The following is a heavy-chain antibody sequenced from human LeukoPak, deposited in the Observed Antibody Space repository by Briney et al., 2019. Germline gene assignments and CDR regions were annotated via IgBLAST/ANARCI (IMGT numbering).Heavy chain of an antibody. V-gene: IGHV3-48*03. CDR2: ISSSGTGI. D-gene: IGHD3-16*01. J-gene: IGHJ4*02. CDR1: GFTFSSYE. CDR3: ARSKKVGDDSFDY. Sequence: HAGGSLRLSCAVSGFTFSSYEMNWVRQAPGKGLEWVSYISSSGTGIHYADPVKGRFTISRDNAKSSLYLQMNSLRAEDTAVYYCARSKKVGDDSFDYWGQGTLVTVSS.